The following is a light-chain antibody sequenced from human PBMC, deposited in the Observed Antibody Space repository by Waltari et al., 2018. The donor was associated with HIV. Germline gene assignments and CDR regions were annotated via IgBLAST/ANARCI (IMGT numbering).Light chain of an antibody. V-gene: IGKV4-1*01. CDR3: QQFYGFPWT. J-gene: IGKJ1*01. Sequence: DIVMTQSPDSLAVSLGERATIHCQSSPSVLYRSDNKNYLAWYQHKPGQPPKLLISWTSARESGVPDRFSGSGSGANFTLTIRSLRAEDVAVYYCQQFYGFPWTFGQGTKVEIK. CDR1: PSVLYRSDNKNY. CDR2: WTS.